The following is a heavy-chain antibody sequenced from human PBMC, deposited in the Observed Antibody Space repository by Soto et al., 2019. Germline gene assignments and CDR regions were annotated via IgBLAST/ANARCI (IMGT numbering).Heavy chain of an antibody. D-gene: IGHD5-12*01. CDR3: ARRDEVATANYYYYMDV. J-gene: IGHJ6*03. Sequence: GASVKVSCKASGYTFTSYDINWVRQATGQGLEWMGWMNPNSGNTGYAQKFQGRVTMTRNTSISTAYMELSSLRSEDTAVYYCARRDEVATANYYYYMDVWGKGTTVTVS. CDR2: MNPNSGNT. V-gene: IGHV1-8*01. CDR1: GYTFTSYD.